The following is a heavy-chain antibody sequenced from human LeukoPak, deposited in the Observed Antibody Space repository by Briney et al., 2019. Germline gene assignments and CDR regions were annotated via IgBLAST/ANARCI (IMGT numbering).Heavy chain of an antibody. V-gene: IGHV4-59*08. D-gene: IGHD4-17*01. Sequence: SETLPLTCTVSGGSISGYYWSWIRQPPGKGLEWIGYIYYSGGTNYNPSLKSRVTILVDTSKNQFSLKLSSVPAADTAVYHCARQTMTTATNWFDPWGQGTLVTVSS. J-gene: IGHJ5*02. CDR1: GGSISGYY. CDR2: IYYSGGT. CDR3: ARQTMTTATNWFDP.